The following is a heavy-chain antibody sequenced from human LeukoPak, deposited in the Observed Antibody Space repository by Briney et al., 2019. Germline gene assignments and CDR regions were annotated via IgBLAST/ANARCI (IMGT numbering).Heavy chain of an antibody. CDR3: ISYAGRSDDY. V-gene: IGHV3-21*01. Sequence: GGSLRLSCAASGFTFSRYSMNWVRQAPGKGLEWVSSISSSSSYRYYADSVKGRFTISRDNAKNSLHLQMNSLRAEDTAVYCCISYAGRSDDYWGQGTLVTVSS. J-gene: IGHJ4*02. CDR2: ISSSSSYR. CDR1: GFTFSRYS. D-gene: IGHD3-16*01.